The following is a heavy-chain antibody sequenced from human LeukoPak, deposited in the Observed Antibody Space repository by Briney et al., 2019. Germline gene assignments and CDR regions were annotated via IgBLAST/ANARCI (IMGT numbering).Heavy chain of an antibody. CDR1: GGSMSSYY. CDR2: IYYSGST. J-gene: IGHJ4*02. D-gene: IGHD5-24*01. CDR3: AREGDGGGLYFDN. Sequence: SETLSLTCTVSGGSMSSYYWSWIRQPPGKGRECSGDIYYSGSTNYNPSLKSRVTISVETSKKQFSLKLSSVTAAATAVYYCAREGDGGGLYFDNWGQGTLVTVSS. V-gene: IGHV4-59*01.